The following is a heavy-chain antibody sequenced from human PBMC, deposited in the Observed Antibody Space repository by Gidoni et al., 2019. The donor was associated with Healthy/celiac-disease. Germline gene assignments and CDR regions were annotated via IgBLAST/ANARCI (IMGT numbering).Heavy chain of an antibody. Sequence: QVQLQESGAGLVQPSQTLSLPCTVSGGPIISGDYYCSWFRQHPGKGLEWIGYIAYRRRTYYNPSLKSRVTISVDTSKNPFSLKLSSVTAAYTAVYDCAREVAVAAGLTTYYLDYWGHGTLVTVSS. D-gene: IGHD6-19*01. V-gene: IGHV4-31*03. CDR2: IAYRRRT. CDR1: GGPIISGDYY. CDR3: AREVAVAAGLTTYYLDY. J-gene: IGHJ4*01.